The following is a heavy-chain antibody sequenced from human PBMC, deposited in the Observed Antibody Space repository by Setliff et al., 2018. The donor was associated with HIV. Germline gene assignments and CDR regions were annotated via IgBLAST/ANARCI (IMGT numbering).Heavy chain of an antibody. CDR2: INAGNGDT. CDR3: ARKGSGSSFDFEY. CDR1: GDTFTTYA. J-gene: IGHJ4*02. Sequence: ASVKVSCKASGDTFTTYALHWVRQAPGQRLEWMGWINAGNGDTKSSQKFQGRVTITRDTSASTAYMELSSLRSEDTAVYYCARKGSGSSFDFEYWGQGTLVTVSS. V-gene: IGHV1-3*01. D-gene: IGHD3-10*01.